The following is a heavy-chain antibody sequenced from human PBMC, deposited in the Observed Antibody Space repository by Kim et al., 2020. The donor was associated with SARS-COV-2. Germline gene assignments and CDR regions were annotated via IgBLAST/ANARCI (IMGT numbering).Heavy chain of an antibody. V-gene: IGHV3-21*01. J-gene: IGHJ4*02. CDR3: ARDSNWADY. D-gene: IGHD3-16*01. Sequence: GGSLRLSCAASGFSFSTYNMNWVRQAPGKGLEWVSCISPTGDSTSYADSVKGRFTISRDNANNSLYLQMNSLRDDDTAVYYCARDSNWADYWGQGTLVTGSP. CDR2: ISPTGDST. CDR1: GFSFSTYN.